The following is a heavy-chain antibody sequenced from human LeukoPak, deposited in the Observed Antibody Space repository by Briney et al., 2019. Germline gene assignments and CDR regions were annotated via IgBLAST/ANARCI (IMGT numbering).Heavy chain of an antibody. CDR2: IYTSGST. CDR1: GGSISSYY. Sequence: SETLSLTCTVSGGSISSYYWSWIRQPAGKGLEWIGRIYTSGSTNYNPSLKSRVTISVDTSKNQFSLKLNSVTAADAAVYYCARSLVSRVYFDYWGQGTLVTVSS. J-gene: IGHJ4*02. V-gene: IGHV4-4*07. CDR3: ARSLVSRVYFDY.